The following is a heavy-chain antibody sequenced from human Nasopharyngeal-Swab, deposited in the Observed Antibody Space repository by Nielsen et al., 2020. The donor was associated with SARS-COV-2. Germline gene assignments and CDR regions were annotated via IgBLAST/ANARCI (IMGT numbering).Heavy chain of an antibody. Sequence: GESLKISCKGSGYSFTSYWISWVRQMPGKGLEWMGRIDPSDSYTNYSPSFQGHVTISADKSISTAYLQWSSLKASGTAMYYCARRVTYYYGSGSSDYGMDVWGQGTTVTVSS. CDR1: GYSFTSYW. CDR2: IDPSDSYT. D-gene: IGHD3-10*01. V-gene: IGHV5-10-1*01. CDR3: ARRVTYYYGSGSSDYGMDV. J-gene: IGHJ6*02.